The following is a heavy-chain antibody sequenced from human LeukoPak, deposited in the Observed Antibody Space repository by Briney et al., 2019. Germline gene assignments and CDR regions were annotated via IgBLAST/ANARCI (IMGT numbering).Heavy chain of an antibody. CDR1: IDSFTNFY. Sequence: SETLSLTCAVYIDSFTNFYWNWIRQTPGKGLECIGDVNESGGITYNPSLMCRVILSVDTSKNLFALMLISVTAADTAVYYCARLLPRITMVRGVLPGSSAVRFDPWGQGTLVTVSS. CDR3: ARLLPRITMVRGVLPGSSAVRFDP. J-gene: IGHJ5*02. D-gene: IGHD3-10*01. V-gene: IGHV4-34*01. CDR2: VNESGGI.